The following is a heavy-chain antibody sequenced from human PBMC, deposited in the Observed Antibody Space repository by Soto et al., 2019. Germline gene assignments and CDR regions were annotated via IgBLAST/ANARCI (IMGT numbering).Heavy chain of an antibody. CDR2: INPNSGVT. J-gene: IGHJ4*02. Sequence: QVQLVQSGAEVKKPGASVKVSCKASRYTFTDYYMHWVRQSPGQGLEWMGWINPNSGVTKFPQKFQGRVIITRDTSISTVYMELSRLTSDDTAVYSWARAGLTTLELATTYWGQGTLVTVSS. CDR1: RYTFTDYY. CDR3: ARAGLTTLELATTY. V-gene: IGHV1-2*02. D-gene: IGHD5-12*01.